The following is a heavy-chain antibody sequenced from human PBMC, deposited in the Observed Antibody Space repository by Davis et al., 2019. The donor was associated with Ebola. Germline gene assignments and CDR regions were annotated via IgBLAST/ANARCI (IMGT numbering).Heavy chain of an antibody. V-gene: IGHV3-11*04. CDR3: ARDKDWGSIDY. Sequence: PGGSLRLSCAASGFTFSDYYMTWIRQAPGKGLEWLSYISISGDTMYNVDSVKGRFTISRDNAKNSLSLQMNSLTTEDTAVYYCARDKDWGSIDYWGQGTLVTVSS. D-gene: IGHD7-27*01. CDR1: GFTFSDYY. CDR2: ISISGDTM. J-gene: IGHJ4*02.